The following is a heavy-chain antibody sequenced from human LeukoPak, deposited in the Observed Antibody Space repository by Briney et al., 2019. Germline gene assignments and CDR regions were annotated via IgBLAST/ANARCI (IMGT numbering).Heavy chain of an antibody. CDR3: AKDRRGGSYYAATLDI. D-gene: IGHD1-26*01. J-gene: IGHJ3*02. CDR2: ISDSGDIA. Sequence: GGSLRLSCAASGFTFSSYAMSWVRQAPGKGLEWVSGISDSGDIAYYADSVKGRFTISRDNSKNTLYVQMNSLRVEDTAVYFCAKDRRGGSYYAATLDIWGPGTMVTVSS. V-gene: IGHV3-23*01. CDR1: GFTFSSYA.